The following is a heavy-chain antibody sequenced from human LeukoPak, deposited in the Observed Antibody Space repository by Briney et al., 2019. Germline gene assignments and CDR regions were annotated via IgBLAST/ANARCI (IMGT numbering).Heavy chain of an antibody. CDR1: GGSISGSNYH. V-gene: IGHV4-39*07. CDR2: VHQRGRV. CDR3: AKEPTI. Sequence: SETLSLTCTVSGGSISGSNYHWGWIRQAPAKGLEWLGAVHQRGRVDYNPSLRVRTTISVDTSKNQFFLKLTSVTAADTAFYYCAKEPTIWGQGILVTVSS. J-gene: IGHJ4*02.